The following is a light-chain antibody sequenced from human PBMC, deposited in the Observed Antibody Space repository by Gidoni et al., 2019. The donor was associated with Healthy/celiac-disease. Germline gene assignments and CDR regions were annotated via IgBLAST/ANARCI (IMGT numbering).Light chain of an antibody. V-gene: IGLV2-14*03. CDR2: DVS. CDR3: SSYTSSSTRV. Sequence: QSALTQPASVSASPGQSITISCTGTSSDVGGYNYVSWYQQHPGKAPELMIYDVSNRPSGVSNRCSGSKSGNTASLTISGHQAEYEADYYCSSYTSSSTRVFGGGTKLTVL. CDR1: SSDVGGYNY. J-gene: IGLJ2*01.